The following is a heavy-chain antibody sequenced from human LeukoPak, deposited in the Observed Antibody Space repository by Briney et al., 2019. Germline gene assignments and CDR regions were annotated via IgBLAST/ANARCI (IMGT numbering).Heavy chain of an antibody. D-gene: IGHD2-2*01. CDR1: GGSISSSSYY. J-gene: IGHJ5*02. CDR3: ARHLPGYSNTWPGP. V-gene: IGHV4-39*01. Sequence: SETLSLTCTVSGGSISSSSYYWGWIRQPPGKGLEWSGCIYHSGSTYSNPSLKSRVTISIDTSKNQFSPKLRSVTAADSAVYYCARHLPGYSNTWPGPWGQGTLVTVSS. CDR2: IYHSGST.